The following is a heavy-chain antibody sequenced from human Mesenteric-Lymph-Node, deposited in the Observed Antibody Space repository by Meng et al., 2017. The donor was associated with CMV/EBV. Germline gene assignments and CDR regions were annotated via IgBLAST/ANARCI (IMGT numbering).Heavy chain of an antibody. CDR3: AHSSGIAAAGPFYFDY. CDR2: IYWDDDK. Sequence: QITLKESGPTLVKPIQTLTLTCTFPGFSPSTSGVGVGWIRQPPGKALEWLALIYWDDDKRYSPSLKSRLTITKDTSKNQVVLTMTNMDPVDTATYYCAHSSGIAAAGPFYFDYWGQGTLVTVSS. V-gene: IGHV2-5*02. D-gene: IGHD6-13*01. CDR1: GFSPSTSGVG. J-gene: IGHJ4*02.